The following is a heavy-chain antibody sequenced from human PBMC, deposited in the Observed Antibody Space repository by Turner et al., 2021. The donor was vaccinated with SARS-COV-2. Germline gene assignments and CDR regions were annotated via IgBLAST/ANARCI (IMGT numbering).Heavy chain of an antibody. CDR1: GITFSSHG. CDR2: IGNDGSKK. CDR3: ARLDDSGHWGAFDI. D-gene: IGHD3-22*01. Sequence: QVQLVESGGGLVQPVRSLRLSCAASGITFSSHGMHWVRQAPGKGLEWVAVIGNDGSKKYYADAVKGRFTISRDNSKNMVYLQMNSLRAEDTAVYYCARLDDSGHWGAFDIWGQGTMVTVSS. V-gene: IGHV3-33*01. J-gene: IGHJ3*02.